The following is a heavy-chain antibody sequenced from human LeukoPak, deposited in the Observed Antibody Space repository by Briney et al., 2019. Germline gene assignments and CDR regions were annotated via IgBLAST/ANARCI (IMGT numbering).Heavy chain of an antibody. V-gene: IGHV3-66*01. D-gene: IGHD3-9*01. CDR2: IFSGGGT. Sequence: PGGSLRLSCAASGFTVSISYMNWVRQAPGKGLEWVSLIFSGGGTYYADSVKGRFTISRDNSKNTLFLQMNSLRAEGTAVYYCARGRVVYHDSFDIWGRGTMVTVSS. CDR1: GFTVSISY. J-gene: IGHJ3*02. CDR3: ARGRVVYHDSFDI.